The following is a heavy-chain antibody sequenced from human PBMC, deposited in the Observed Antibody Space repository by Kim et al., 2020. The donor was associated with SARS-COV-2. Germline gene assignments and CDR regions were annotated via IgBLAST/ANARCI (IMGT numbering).Heavy chain of an antibody. D-gene: IGHD3-10*01. CDR1: GFTFDDYA. V-gene: IGHV3-9*01. CDR2: ISWNSGNI. CDR3: AKDAERITVVRDFSGMDV. Sequence: GGSLRLSCAASGFTFDDYAMHWVRQAPGKGLEWVSGISWNSGNIGYVDSVKGRFTISRDNAKNSLYLQMNSLRAEDTALYYCAKDAERITVVRDFSGMDV. J-gene: IGHJ6*01.